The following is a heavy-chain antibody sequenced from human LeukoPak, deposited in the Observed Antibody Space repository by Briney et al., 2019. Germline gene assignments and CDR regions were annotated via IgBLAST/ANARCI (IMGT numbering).Heavy chain of an antibody. D-gene: IGHD1-26*01. CDR1: GFSFSSYA. CDR3: ARGMREWELGLFDY. CDR2: LSGSGGGT. Sequence: GGSLRLSCAASGFSFSSYAMSWVRQAPGKGLEWVSGLSGSGGGTHHADSVEGRFTISRDNSKNTLYLQMNSLRAEDTAVYYCARGMREWELGLFDYWGQGTLVTVSS. V-gene: IGHV3-23*01. J-gene: IGHJ4*02.